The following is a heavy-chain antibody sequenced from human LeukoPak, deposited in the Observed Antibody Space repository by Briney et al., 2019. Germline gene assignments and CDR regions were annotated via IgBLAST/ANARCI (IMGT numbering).Heavy chain of an antibody. V-gene: IGHV1-2*02. CDR3: ARDGVGIVVVPAEDWFDP. CDR2: INPNSGGT. Sequence: ASVKVSCKASGYTFTGYYMHCVRQAPGQGREWSGWINPNSGGTNYAQKFQGRVTMTRDTSISTAYMELSRLRSDDTAVYYCARDGVGIVVVPAEDWFDPWGQGTLVTVSS. J-gene: IGHJ5*02. CDR1: GYTFTGYY. D-gene: IGHD2-2*01.